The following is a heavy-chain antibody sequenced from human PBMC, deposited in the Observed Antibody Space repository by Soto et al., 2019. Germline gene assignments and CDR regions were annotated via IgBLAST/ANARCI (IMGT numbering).Heavy chain of an antibody. Sequence: EVQLVESGGGLVKPGGSLRLSCAASGFTFSSYSMNWVRQAPGKGLEWVSSISSSSSYIYYADSVKGRFTISRDNAKNSLYLQMNSLRDEDTAVYYCARAEYCSGGSCYSGAFDYWGPGTLVTVSS. D-gene: IGHD2-15*01. J-gene: IGHJ4*02. V-gene: IGHV3-21*01. CDR2: ISSSSSYI. CDR3: ARAEYCSGGSCYSGAFDY. CDR1: GFTFSSYS.